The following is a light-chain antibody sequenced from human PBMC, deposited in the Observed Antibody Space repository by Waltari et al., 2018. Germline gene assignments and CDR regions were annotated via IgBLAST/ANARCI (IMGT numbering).Light chain of an antibody. CDR1: SSNIGSNY. V-gene: IGLV1-51*02. Sequence: QSVLTQPPSVSAAPGQRVTISCSGGSSNIGSNYVSWYRQFPGTAPKLLIYEDKAPPAGVPGRSAGPKSGTSATLYSTGLQAGDEADYYCGTWDSSLSGAVFGGGTHLTVL. J-gene: IGLJ7*01. CDR2: EDK. CDR3: GTWDSSLSGAV.